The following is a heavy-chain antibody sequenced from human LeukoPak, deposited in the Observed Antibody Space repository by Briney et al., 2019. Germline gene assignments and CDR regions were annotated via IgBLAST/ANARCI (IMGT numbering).Heavy chain of an antibody. V-gene: IGHV4-59*08. D-gene: IGHD6-19*01. Sequence: SETLSLTCTVSGGSISSYYWSWIRQPPGKGLEWIGYIYYSGSTNYNPSLKSRVTISVDTSKNQFSLKLSSVTAADTAVYYCARQTGMAVATFYFDDWGQGTQVTVSS. CDR2: IYYSGST. CDR3: ARQTGMAVATFYFDD. J-gene: IGHJ4*02. CDR1: GGSISSYY.